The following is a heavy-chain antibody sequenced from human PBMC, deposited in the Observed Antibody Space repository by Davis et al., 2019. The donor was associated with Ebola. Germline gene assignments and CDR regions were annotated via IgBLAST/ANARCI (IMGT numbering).Heavy chain of an antibody. CDR3: AKDIWRYRTGAVSG. D-gene: IGHD2-8*02. CDR2: ISGSGGST. J-gene: IGHJ4*02. Sequence: GGSLRLSCAASGFTFSSYAMSWVRQAPGKGLEWVSAISGSGGSTYYADSVKGRFTISRDNSKNSLYLQMNSLRTEDTALYYCAKDIWRYRTGAVSGWGQGTLVTVSS. CDR1: GFTFSSYA. V-gene: IGHV3-43*02.